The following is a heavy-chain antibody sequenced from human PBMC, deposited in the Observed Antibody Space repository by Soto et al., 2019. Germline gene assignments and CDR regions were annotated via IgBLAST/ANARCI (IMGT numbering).Heavy chain of an antibody. CDR2: ISYDGSNK. CDR3: ARSGPRSDVLMVYVVDY. D-gene: IGHD2-8*01. CDR1: GFTFSSYA. Sequence: GGSLRLSCAASGFTFSSYAMHWVRQAPGKGLEWVAVISYDGSNKYYADSVKGRFTISRDNSKNTLYLQMNSLRAEDTAVYYCARSGPRSDVLMVYVVDYWGQGTLVTVSS. J-gene: IGHJ4*02. V-gene: IGHV3-30-3*01.